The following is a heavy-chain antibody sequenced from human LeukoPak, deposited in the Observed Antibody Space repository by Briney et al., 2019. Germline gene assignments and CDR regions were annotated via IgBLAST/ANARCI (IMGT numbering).Heavy chain of an antibody. Sequence: SETLSLTCTGSGCSISSYYWSWIRQPPGKGLEWIGYIYYSGSTNYNPSLESRITISVDTSKNQFSLKLSSVTSADTAVYYCARVHYCSGGSCPDAFDIWGQGTMVTVSS. CDR2: IYYSGST. J-gene: IGHJ3*02. CDR1: GCSISSYY. D-gene: IGHD2-15*01. CDR3: ARVHYCSGGSCPDAFDI. V-gene: IGHV4-59*01.